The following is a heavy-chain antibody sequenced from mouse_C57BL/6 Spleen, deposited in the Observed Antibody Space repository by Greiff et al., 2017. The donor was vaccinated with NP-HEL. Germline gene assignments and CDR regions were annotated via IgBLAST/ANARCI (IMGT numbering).Heavy chain of an antibody. CDR3: ARRTGLYSNYEDY. V-gene: IGHV1-26*01. D-gene: IGHD2-5*01. CDR1: GYTFTDYY. Sequence: EVQLQQSGPELVKPGASVKISCKASGYTFTDYYMNWVKQSHGKSLEWIGDINPNNGGTSYNQKFKGKATLTVDKSSSTAYMELRSLTSEDSAVNYCARRTGLYSNYEDYWGQGTTLTVSS. CDR2: INPNNGGT. J-gene: IGHJ2*01.